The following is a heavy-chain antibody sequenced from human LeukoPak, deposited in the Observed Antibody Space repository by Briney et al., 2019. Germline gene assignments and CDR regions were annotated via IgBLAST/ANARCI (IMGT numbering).Heavy chain of an antibody. Sequence: PSETLSLTCTGSGGSISRIPYYWGWIRQPPGKGLEWIGHIDKSGSTSHNPSLESRVTISLDMSKNQFSLRLSSVTAADTAVYYCAGGGGQYTSWGQGTLVSVSS. D-gene: IGHD3-3*01. CDR3: AGGGGQYTS. CDR2: IDKSGST. CDR1: GGSISRIPYY. J-gene: IGHJ5*02. V-gene: IGHV4-39*07.